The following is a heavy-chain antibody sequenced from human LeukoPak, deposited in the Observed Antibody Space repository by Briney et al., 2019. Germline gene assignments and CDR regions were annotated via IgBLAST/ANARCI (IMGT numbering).Heavy chain of an antibody. CDR2: ISYDGSNK. CDR1: GFTFSSYA. CDR3: ARDFRADYVWGSYRYTFPDY. V-gene: IGHV3-30-3*01. D-gene: IGHD3-16*02. Sequence: GGSLRLSCAASGFTFSSYAMHWVRHAPGKGLEWVAVISYDGSNKYYADSVKGRFTISRDNSKNTLYLQMNSLRAEDTAVYYCARDFRADYVWGSYRYTFPDYWGQGTLVTVSS. J-gene: IGHJ4*02.